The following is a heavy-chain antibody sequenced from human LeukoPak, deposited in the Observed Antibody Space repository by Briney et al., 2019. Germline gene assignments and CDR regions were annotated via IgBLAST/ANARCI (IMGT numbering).Heavy chain of an antibody. CDR3: ARDLPLQTIVVVPGDYGMDV. CDR2: ISAYNGNT. Sequence: ASVKVSCKASGYTFTSYGISWVRQAPGQGLEWMGRISAYNGNTNYAQKLQGRVTMTTDTSTSTAYMELRSLRSDDTAVYYCARDLPLQTIVVVPGDYGMDVWGQGTTVTVSS. V-gene: IGHV1-18*01. D-gene: IGHD2-2*01. J-gene: IGHJ6*02. CDR1: GYTFTSYG.